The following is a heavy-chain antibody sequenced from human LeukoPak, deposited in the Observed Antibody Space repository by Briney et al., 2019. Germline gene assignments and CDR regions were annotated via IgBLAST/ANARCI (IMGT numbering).Heavy chain of an antibody. J-gene: IGHJ3*02. V-gene: IGHV1-69*13. CDR3: ARGLEMATTDAFDI. Sequence: SVKVSCKASGGTFNSYAISWVRQAPGQGLEWMGGIIPIFGTANYAQKFQGRVTITADESTSTAYMELSSLRSEDTAVYYCARGLEMATTDAFDIWGQGTMVTVSS. CDR2: IIPIFGTA. D-gene: IGHD5-24*01. CDR1: GGTFNSYA.